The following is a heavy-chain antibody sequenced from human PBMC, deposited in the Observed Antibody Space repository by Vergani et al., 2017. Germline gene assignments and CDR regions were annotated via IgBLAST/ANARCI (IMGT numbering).Heavy chain of an antibody. Sequence: QVQLVESGGGVVQPGRSLRLSCAASGFTFSSYGMHWVRQAPGKGLEWVAVIWYDGSNKYYADSVKGRFTISRDNSKNTLYLQMNSLRAEDTAVYYCAREDYDILTGYQKWDDAFDIWGQGTMVTVSS. CDR1: GFTFSSYG. CDR3: AREDYDILTGYQKWDDAFDI. CDR2: IWYDGSNK. V-gene: IGHV3-33*01. J-gene: IGHJ3*02. D-gene: IGHD3-9*01.